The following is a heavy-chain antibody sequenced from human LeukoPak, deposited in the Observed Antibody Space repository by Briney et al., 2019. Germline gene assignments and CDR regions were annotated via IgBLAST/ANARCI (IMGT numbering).Heavy chain of an antibody. J-gene: IGHJ3*02. Sequence: SETLSLTCIVSGGXISSYYCNWIRQPPGKGLEWIGGIYSSGSTNSNPSLKSRVTISVDTSKSQFSLKMTSVTAGDAAVYYCARQGSGGRAFDIWGQGTMVTVSS. CDR1: GGXISSYY. V-gene: IGHV4-59*08. CDR2: IYSSGST. D-gene: IGHD1-26*01. CDR3: ARQGSGGRAFDI.